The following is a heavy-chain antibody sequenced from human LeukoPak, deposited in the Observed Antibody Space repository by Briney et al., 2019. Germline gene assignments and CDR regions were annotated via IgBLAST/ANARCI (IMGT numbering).Heavy chain of an antibody. CDR1: GGSISSGGYY. CDR3: AIGGHDYGDLSLGY. Sequence: SQTLSLTCTVSGGSISSGGYYWSWIRQHPGKGLEWIGYIYYSGSTYYNPSLKSRVTISVDTSKNQFSLKLSSVTAADTAVYYCAIGGHDYGDLSLGYWGQGTLVTVS. D-gene: IGHD4-17*01. J-gene: IGHJ4*02. V-gene: IGHV4-31*03. CDR2: IYYSGST.